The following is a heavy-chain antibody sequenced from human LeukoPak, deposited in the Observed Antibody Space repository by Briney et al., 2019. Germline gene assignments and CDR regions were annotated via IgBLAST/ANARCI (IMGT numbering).Heavy chain of an antibody. J-gene: IGHJ4*02. CDR2: IHNSGST. D-gene: IGHD3-16*01. V-gene: IGHV4-61*05. Sequence: SETLSLTCTVSGGSISSSSYYWGWIRQPPGKGLEWIGYIHNSGSTMYNPSLKSRLAMSLDTSKNQFSLNLNSVTAADTAVYYCARGIRGAADYWGQGTLVTVSS. CDR1: GGSISSSSYY. CDR3: ARGIRGAADY.